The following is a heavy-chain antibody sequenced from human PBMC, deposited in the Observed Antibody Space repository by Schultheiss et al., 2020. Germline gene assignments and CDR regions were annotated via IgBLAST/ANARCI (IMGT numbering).Heavy chain of an antibody. V-gene: IGHV3-23*01. Sequence: GGSLRLSCAASGFTFSSCGMHWVRQAPGKGLEWVSAISGSGGSTYYADSVKGRFTISRDNSKNSLYLQMNSLRAEDTAVYYCARGWVVITDWGQGTLVTVS. J-gene: IGHJ4*02. D-gene: IGHD3-22*01. CDR3: ARGWVVITD. CDR2: ISGSGGST. CDR1: GFTFSSCG.